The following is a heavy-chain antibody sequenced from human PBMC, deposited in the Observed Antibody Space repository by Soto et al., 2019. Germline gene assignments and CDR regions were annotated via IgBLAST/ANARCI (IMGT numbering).Heavy chain of an antibody. CDR3: AKLHRGVLTYYDFWSGYPPKSLTNYYYYGMDV. CDR1: GFTFSSYG. CDR2: ISYDGSNK. J-gene: IGHJ6*02. Sequence: PGGSLILSCAASGFTFSSYGMHWVRQAPGKGLEWVAVISYDGSNKYYADSVKGRFTISRDNSKNTLYLQMNSLRAEDTAVYYCAKLHRGVLTYYDFWSGYPPKSLTNYYYYGMDVRRQGTTVTVSS. V-gene: IGHV3-30*18. D-gene: IGHD3-3*01.